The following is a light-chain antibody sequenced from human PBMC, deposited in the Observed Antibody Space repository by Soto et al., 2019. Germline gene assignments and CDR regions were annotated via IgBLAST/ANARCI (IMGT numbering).Light chain of an antibody. CDR3: SSYTGSSTVV. CDR2: DVS. Sequence: QSVLTQPASVSGSPGQSITISCTGTSSDVGGYDYVSWFQQHPGKAPKLMIYDVSNRPSGVSPRFTGSKSGNTASLTISGLQAEDEADYYCSSYTGSSTVVFGGGTKVTVL. J-gene: IGLJ2*01. V-gene: IGLV2-14*01. CDR1: SSDVGGYDY.